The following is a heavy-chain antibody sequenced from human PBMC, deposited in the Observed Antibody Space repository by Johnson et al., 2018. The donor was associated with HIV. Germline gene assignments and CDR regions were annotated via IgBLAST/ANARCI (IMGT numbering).Heavy chain of an antibody. CDR2: IYSGGST. Sequence: VQLVESEGGLVQPGGSLRLSCAASGFTVSSNYMSWVRQAPGKGLEWVSVIYSGGSTYYADSVKGRFTISRDNSKNSLYLQMNSLKTEDAAVYYCARCYYDSGGYADAFDIWGQGTMVTVSS. J-gene: IGHJ3*02. CDR3: ARCYYDSGGYADAFDI. CDR1: GFTVSSNY. D-gene: IGHD3-22*01. V-gene: IGHV3-66*01.